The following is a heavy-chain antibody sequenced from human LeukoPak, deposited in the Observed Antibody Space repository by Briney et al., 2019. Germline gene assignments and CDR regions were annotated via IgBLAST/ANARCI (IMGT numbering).Heavy chain of an antibody. J-gene: IGHJ5*02. CDR1: GYTFTGYY. Sequence: ASVKVSCKASGYTFTGYYMHWVRQAPGQGLEWMGWINPNSGGTNYAQKFQGRVTMTRDTSISTAYMELSRLRSDDTAVYYCARAKYCSGTSCYWGWFDPWGQGTLVTVSS. V-gene: IGHV1-2*02. CDR2: INPNSGGT. CDR3: ARAKYCSGTSCYWGWFDP. D-gene: IGHD2-2*01.